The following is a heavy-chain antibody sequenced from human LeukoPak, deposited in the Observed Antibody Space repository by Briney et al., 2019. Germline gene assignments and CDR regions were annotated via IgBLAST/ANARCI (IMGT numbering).Heavy chain of an antibody. CDR1: GGSVSSNNHY. D-gene: IGHD5-12*01. CDR3: ARAPRVRGYSGYDYIAYYFDY. Sequence: PSETLSLTCTVSGGSVSSNNHYWGWIRQPPGKGLEWLGYIYYTGTTKYSPSLKTRVTISIDTSKNHFSLRLTSVTAADTAVYYCARAPRVRGYSGYDYIAYYFDYWGQGTPVTVSS. J-gene: IGHJ4*02. CDR2: IYYTGTT. V-gene: IGHV4-61*03.